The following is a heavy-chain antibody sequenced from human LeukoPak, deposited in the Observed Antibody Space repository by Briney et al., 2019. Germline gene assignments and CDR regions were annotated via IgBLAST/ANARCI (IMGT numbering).Heavy chain of an antibody. CDR2: IIPIFGTA. CDR3: ASDDILTGYFFY. V-gene: IGHV1-69*05. Sequence: ASVKVSCKASGGTFSSYAISWVRQAPGQGLEWMGRIIPIFGTANYAQKLQGRVTITTDESTSTAYMELSSLRSEDTAVYYCASDDILTGYFFYWGQGTLVTVSS. J-gene: IGHJ4*02. D-gene: IGHD3-9*01. CDR1: GGTFSSYA.